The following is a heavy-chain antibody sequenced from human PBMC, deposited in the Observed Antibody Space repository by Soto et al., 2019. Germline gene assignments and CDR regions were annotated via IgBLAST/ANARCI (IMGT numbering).Heavy chain of an antibody. D-gene: IGHD6-19*01. CDR2: IIPIFGTA. CDR1: GGTFSSYA. V-gene: IGHV1-69*01. CDR3: ARRHGLNSGWYGGPDY. Sequence: QVQLVQSGAEVKKPGSSVKISCKASGGTFSSYAISWVRQAPGQGLEWMGGIIPIFGTANNAQKVQGRVTITADESTSTAYMELSSLRSEDTAVYYCARRHGLNSGWYGGPDYWGQGTLVTVSS. J-gene: IGHJ4*02.